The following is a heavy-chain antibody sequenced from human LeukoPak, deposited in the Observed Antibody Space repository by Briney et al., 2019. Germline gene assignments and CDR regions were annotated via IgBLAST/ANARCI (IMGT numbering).Heavy chain of an antibody. D-gene: IGHD3-9*01. V-gene: IGHV6-1*01. CDR3: ARDPYILPGYWWFDP. CDR1: GDSVSSKSAA. J-gene: IGHJ5*02. Sequence: SQTLSLTCAISGDSVSSKSAAWNWIRQSPSRGLEWLGRTYYRSKWYDDYAVSVKSRITINADTSKNQFSLHLNSVTPEDTAVYYYARDPYILPGYWWFDPWGQGTQVTVSS. CDR2: TYYRSKWYD.